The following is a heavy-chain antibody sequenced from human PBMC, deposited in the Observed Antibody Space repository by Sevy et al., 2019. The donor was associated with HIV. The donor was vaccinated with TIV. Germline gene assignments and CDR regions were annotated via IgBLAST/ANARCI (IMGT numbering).Heavy chain of an antibody. J-gene: IGHJ4*02. V-gene: IGHV3-48*03. D-gene: IGHD4-17*01. CDR1: GFTFSSYE. CDR3: ARDLPPSATTVAHFDY. CDR2: ITNSGSSI. Sequence: GGSLRLSCTGSGFTFSSYEMNWVRQAPGKGLGGVSYITNSGSSIYYSDFVKGRFTISRDNAKNSLYLQMNSLRAEDTAVYYCARDLPPSATTVAHFDYWGRGTLVTVSS.